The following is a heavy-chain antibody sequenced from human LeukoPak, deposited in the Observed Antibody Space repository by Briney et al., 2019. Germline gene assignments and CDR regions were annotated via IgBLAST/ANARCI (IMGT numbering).Heavy chain of an antibody. V-gene: IGHV4-59*08. CDR3: ARHVAYYDFWSGRHYYGMDV. D-gene: IGHD3-3*01. CDR2: VYYSGNT. CDR1: GGSINSYY. Sequence: PSETLSLTCTVSGGSINSYYWSWIRQPPGKRLEWIGYVYYSGNTKYNPSLKSRVSISVDTSKNQFSLKLSSVTAADTAVYYCARHVAYYDFWSGRHYYGMDVWGQGTTVTVSS. J-gene: IGHJ6*02.